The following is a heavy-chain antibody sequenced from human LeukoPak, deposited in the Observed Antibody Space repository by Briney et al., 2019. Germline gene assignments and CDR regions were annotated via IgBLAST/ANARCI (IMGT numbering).Heavy chain of an antibody. CDR3: AKAKQWLDYYFDY. V-gene: IGHV3-23*01. Sequence: GGSLRLSCAASGFTFSDYYMNWIRQAPGKGLEWVSAISGSGGSTYYADSVKGRFTISRDNSKNTLYLQMNSLRAEDTAVYYCAKAKQWLDYYFDYWGQGTLVTVSS. CDR1: GFTFSDYY. D-gene: IGHD6-19*01. J-gene: IGHJ4*02. CDR2: ISGSGGST.